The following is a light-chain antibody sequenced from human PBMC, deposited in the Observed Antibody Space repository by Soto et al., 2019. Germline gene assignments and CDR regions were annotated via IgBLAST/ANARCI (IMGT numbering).Light chain of an antibody. CDR3: QQYYSSPPT. CDR2: WAS. J-gene: IGKJ2*01. CDR1: QSVLYSSNNENY. Sequence: DIVMTQSPDSLAVSLGERATINCKSSQSVLYSSNNENYLAWYQQKPRQPPKLLIHWASTRESGVPDRFSGRGSGTDFTLTISSLQAEDVAVYYCQQYYSSPPTFGQGTKLEIK. V-gene: IGKV4-1*01.